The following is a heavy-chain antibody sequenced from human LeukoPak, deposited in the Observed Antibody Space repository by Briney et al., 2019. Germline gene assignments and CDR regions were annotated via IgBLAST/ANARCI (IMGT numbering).Heavy chain of an antibody. CDR2: IVCSGVDT. Sequence: GGSLRLSCAASGFTLSRHAMGWVRRAPGRGLEWVSVIVCSGVDTYYAGAVKGRFTISRDNTKNTLYVQMNSLGDEDTAVYYCAKGPNDSSNYLFDYWGEGALGTVSS. V-gene: IGHV3-23*01. CDR1: GFTLSRHA. J-gene: IGHJ4*02. D-gene: IGHD4-11*01. CDR3: AKGPNDSSNYLFDY.